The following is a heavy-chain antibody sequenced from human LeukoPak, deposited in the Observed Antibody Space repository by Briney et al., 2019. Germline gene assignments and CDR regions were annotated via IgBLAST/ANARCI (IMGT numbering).Heavy chain of an antibody. Sequence: SETLSLTCAVSGGSISSGGYSWSWHRQPPGTGLEWIGYIYHSGSTYYNPSLKSRVTISVDRSKNQFSLKLSSVTAADTAVYYCAGARITMVRGVIYYYYGMDVWGQGTTVTVSS. V-gene: IGHV4-30-2*01. CDR2: IYHSGST. CDR1: GGSISSGGYS. CDR3: AGARITMVRGVIYYYYGMDV. D-gene: IGHD3-10*01. J-gene: IGHJ6*02.